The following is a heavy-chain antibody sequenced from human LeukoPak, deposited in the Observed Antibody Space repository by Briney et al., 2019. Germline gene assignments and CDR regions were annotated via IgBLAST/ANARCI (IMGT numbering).Heavy chain of an antibody. CDR2: IYYSGST. CDR3: ARSQWGYAFDV. J-gene: IGHJ3*01. CDR1: GYSISSGYY. Sequence: SETLSLTCTVSGYSISSGYYWGWIGQPPGKGLEWVGNIYYSGSTYYNPSLKSRVTISVDTYKNQFSLKLSSVTAADTAVYYCARSQWGYAFDVWDVGTRVTVSS. D-gene: IGHD1-26*01. V-gene: IGHV4-38-2*02.